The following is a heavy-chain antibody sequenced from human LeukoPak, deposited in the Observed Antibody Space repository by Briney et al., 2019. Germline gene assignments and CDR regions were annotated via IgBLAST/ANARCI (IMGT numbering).Heavy chain of an antibody. Sequence: SETLSLTCTVSGGSISSSSYYWGWIRQPPGKGLGWIGSIYYSGSTYYNPSLKSRVTISVDTSKNQFSLKLSSVTAADTAVYYCARARGSSWPYYYYYYMDVWGKGTTVTVSS. CDR1: GGSISSSSYY. CDR3: ARARGSSWPYYYYYYMDV. D-gene: IGHD6-13*01. CDR2: IYYSGST. V-gene: IGHV4-39*07. J-gene: IGHJ6*03.